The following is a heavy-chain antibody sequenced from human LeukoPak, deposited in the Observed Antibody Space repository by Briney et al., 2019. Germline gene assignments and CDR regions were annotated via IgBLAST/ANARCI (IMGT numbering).Heavy chain of an antibody. CDR2: ISSSGSTI. J-gene: IGHJ4*02. CDR3: ARDLSVDGSGYGFDY. D-gene: IGHD3-22*01. Sequence: SGRSLRLSCAATGFALSGYSVNLGGQPIGKEMEWLSYISSSGSTIYYADSVKGRFTISRDNAKSSLYLQMDSLRDDDTAVYYCARDLSVDGSGYGFDYWGQGILVTVSS. CDR1: GFALSGYS. V-gene: IGHV3-48*02.